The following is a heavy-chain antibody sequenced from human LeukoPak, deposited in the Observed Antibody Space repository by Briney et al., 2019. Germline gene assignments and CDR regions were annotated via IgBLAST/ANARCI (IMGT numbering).Heavy chain of an antibody. CDR1: GYTFTSYD. D-gene: IGHD6-13*01. J-gene: IGHJ4*02. V-gene: IGHV1-8*01. CDR2: MNPNSGNT. CDR3: ARVYFGIVGGAAGRYYFDY. Sequence: ASVKVSCKASGYTFTSYDINWVRQATGQGLEWMGWMNPNSGNTGYAQKFQGRVTMTRNTSISTAYMELSSLRSEDTAVYYCARVYFGIVGGAAGRYYFDYWGQGTLVTVSS.